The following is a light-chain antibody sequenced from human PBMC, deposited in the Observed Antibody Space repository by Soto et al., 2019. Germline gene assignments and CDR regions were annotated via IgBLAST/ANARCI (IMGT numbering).Light chain of an antibody. CDR3: QQYGSSPPLT. Sequence: IEMTQSPSTLSLSRGERASLSCRAIQSVSSSHLAWYQQKPGQAPRLLIYGASSRATGIPDRFSGSGSGTDFTLTISRLEPEDFVVYYCQQYGSSPPLTFGGGTKVDIK. CDR1: QSVSSSH. V-gene: IGKV3-20*01. J-gene: IGKJ4*01. CDR2: GAS.